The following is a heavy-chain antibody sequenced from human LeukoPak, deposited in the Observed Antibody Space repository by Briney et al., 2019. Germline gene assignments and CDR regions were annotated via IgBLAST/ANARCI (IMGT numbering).Heavy chain of an antibody. CDR2: ISSSGSTI. CDR1: GFTFSSYE. CDR3: ARAYSSSWEYYQP. V-gene: IGHV3-48*03. Sequence: PGGSLRLSCAASGFTFSSYEMNWVRQAPGKGLEWVSYISSSGSTIYYADSVKGRFTISRDNAKNSLYLQMNGLRAEDTAVYYCARAYSSSWEYYQPWGQGTLVTVSS. D-gene: IGHD6-13*01. J-gene: IGHJ1*01.